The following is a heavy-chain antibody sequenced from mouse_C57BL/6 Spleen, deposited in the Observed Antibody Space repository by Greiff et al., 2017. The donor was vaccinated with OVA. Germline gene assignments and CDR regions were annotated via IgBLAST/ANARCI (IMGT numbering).Heavy chain of an antibody. J-gene: IGHJ2*01. CDR2: ISSGSSTI. D-gene: IGHD2-4*01. V-gene: IGHV5-17*01. CDR3: ARCDYDYYFDY. CDR1: GFTFSDYG. Sequence: EVQRVESGGGLVKPGGSLKLSCAASGFTFSDYGMHWVRQAPEKGLEWVAYISSGSSTIYYADTVKGRFTISRDNAKNTLFLQMTSLRSEDTAMYYCARCDYDYYFDYWGQGTTLTVSS.